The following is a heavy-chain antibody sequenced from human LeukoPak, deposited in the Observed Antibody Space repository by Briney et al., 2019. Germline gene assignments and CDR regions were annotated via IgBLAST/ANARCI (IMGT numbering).Heavy chain of an antibody. Sequence: GGSLRLSCGASGFTFSSYAMRWVRQAPGKGLEWVSAISGGGGSTYYADSVRGRFTISRDNSKNTLYLQMNSLRAEDTAVYYCATSLVYCSGGSCPPSYWGQGSLVTVSS. CDR1: GFTFSSYA. D-gene: IGHD2-15*01. CDR3: ATSLVYCSGGSCPPSY. V-gene: IGHV3-23*01. CDR2: ISGGGGST. J-gene: IGHJ4*02.